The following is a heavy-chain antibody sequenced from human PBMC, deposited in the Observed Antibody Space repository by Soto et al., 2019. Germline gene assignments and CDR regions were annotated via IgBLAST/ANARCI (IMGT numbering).Heavy chain of an antibody. CDR1: GFTFSSYA. J-gene: IGHJ4*02. D-gene: IGHD3-16*02. Sequence: EVQLLESGGGLVQPGGSLRLSCAASGFTFSSYAMSWVRQAPGKGLEWVSAISGSGGSTYYADSGKGRFTISRDNSKNTLYLQMNSLRAEDRAVYYCAKNDITFGGVIVAYYFDYWGQGTLVIVSS. CDR3: AKNDITFGGVIVAYYFDY. V-gene: IGHV3-23*01. CDR2: ISGSGGST.